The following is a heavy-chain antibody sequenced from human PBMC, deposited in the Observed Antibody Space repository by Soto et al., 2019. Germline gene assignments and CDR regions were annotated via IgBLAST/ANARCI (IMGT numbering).Heavy chain of an antibody. V-gene: IGHV1-69*13. D-gene: IGHD5-18*01. CDR1: GGTFSSDA. Sequence: GASVKVSCKVSGGTFSSDAISWVRQAPGQGLEWMGGIIPIFGTANYAQKVQGRVTITADESTTTAYMELSRLRSEDTAVYYCARGYSYGYPPNYYCVMDVWGQGTTVTVSS. CDR2: IIPIFGTA. CDR3: ARGYSYGYPPNYYCVMDV. J-gene: IGHJ6*02.